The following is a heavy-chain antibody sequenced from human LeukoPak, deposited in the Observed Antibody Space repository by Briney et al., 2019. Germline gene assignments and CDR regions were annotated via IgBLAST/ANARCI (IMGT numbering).Heavy chain of an antibody. J-gene: IGHJ5*02. CDR2: INPSGGST. CDR1: GYTFTSYY. D-gene: IGHD6-13*01. Sequence: ASVKVSCKASGYTFTSYYMHWVRQAPGQGLEWMGIINPSGGSTSCAQKFQGRVTMTRDMSTSTVYMELSSLRSEDTAVYYCAKDVTLGSWYGWFDPWGQGTLVIVSS. CDR3: AKDVTLGSWYGWFDP. V-gene: IGHV1-46*01.